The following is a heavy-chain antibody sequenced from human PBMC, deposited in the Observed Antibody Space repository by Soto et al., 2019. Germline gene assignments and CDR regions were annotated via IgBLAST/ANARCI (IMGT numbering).Heavy chain of an antibody. D-gene: IGHD6-13*01. CDR1: GFTFSTYA. Sequence: PGGSLRLSCAASGFTFSTYAMSWDRQAPGKGLEWVSTISGGGDITYYSDSVKGRFTISRDNSKNTLYLQMNRLSAEDTAPFYCAKSSSSWYASYFDYWGQGTLVTVSS. CDR3: AKSSSSWYASYFDY. J-gene: IGHJ4*02. CDR2: ISGGGDIT. V-gene: IGHV3-23*01.